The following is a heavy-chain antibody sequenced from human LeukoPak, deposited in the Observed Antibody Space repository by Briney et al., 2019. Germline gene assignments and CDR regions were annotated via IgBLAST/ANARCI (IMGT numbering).Heavy chain of an antibody. CDR1: GGTFSSYA. D-gene: IGHD6-19*01. J-gene: IGHJ4*02. V-gene: IGHV1-69*05. CDR2: IIPIFGTA. CDR3: AREGSSGWYGWYFDH. Sequence: SVKVSCKTSGGTFSSYAISWVRQAPGQGLEWMGGIIPIFGTANYAQKFQGRVTITTDESTSTAYMELSSLRSEDTAVYYCAREGSSGWYGWYFDHWGQGTLVTVSS.